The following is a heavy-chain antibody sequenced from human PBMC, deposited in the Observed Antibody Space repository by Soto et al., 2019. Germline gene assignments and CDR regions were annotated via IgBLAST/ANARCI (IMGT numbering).Heavy chain of an antibody. Sequence: EVPLLESGGGLVQPGGSLRLSCAASGFTFNNYGMSWVRQAPGKGLEWVSAITDSGGSTYYADSVKGRFTISRDNSNNTVYLQMNSLRAEDPAVYYCAKAATVVTLYYFDFWGQGTLVTVSS. CDR3: AKAATVVTLYYFDF. D-gene: IGHD4-17*01. V-gene: IGHV3-23*01. CDR2: ITDSGGST. J-gene: IGHJ4*02. CDR1: GFTFNNYG.